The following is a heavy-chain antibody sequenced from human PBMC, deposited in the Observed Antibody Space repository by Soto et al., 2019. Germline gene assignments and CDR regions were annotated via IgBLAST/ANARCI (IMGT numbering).Heavy chain of an antibody. J-gene: IGHJ4*02. D-gene: IGHD6-13*01. CDR1: GFTFSSYG. CDR2: IWYDGSNK. CDR3: ARGAIAAAFDY. Sequence: QVQLVESGGGVVQPGRSLRLSCAASGFTFSSYGMHWVRQAPGKGLEWVAVIWYDGSNKYYADSVKGRFTISRDNSKNTLYLQMNSLRAGDTAVYYCARGAIAAAFDYWGQGTLVTVSS. V-gene: IGHV3-33*01.